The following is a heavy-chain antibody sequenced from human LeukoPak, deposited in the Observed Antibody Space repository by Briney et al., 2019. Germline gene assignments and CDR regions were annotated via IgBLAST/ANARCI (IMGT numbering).Heavy chain of an antibody. CDR1: GFTFDDYG. D-gene: IGHD1-26*01. CDR2: VNWNGGGT. J-gene: IGHJ4*02. Sequence: GGSLRLSCAASGFTFDDYGLSWVRQAPGKGLEWVSEVNWNGGGTGYADSVKGRFTVSRDNAKDTLYLQMNSLRVDDTALYYCARERIGGSLDYWGQGTLVTVSS. CDR3: ARERIGGSLDY. V-gene: IGHV3-20*04.